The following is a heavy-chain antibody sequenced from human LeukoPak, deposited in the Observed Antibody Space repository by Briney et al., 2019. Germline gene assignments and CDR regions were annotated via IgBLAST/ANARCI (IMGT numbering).Heavy chain of an antibody. Sequence: SETLSLTCTVSGGSISSYYWSWIRQPAGKGLEWIGRIYTSGSTTYNPSLKSRVTISVDTSKNQFSLKLSSVTAADTAVYYCARGPGYYDSSGPHGGYFQHWGQGTLVTVSS. CDR1: GGSISSYY. CDR2: IYTSGST. CDR3: ARGPGYYDSSGPHGGYFQH. D-gene: IGHD3-22*01. V-gene: IGHV4-4*07. J-gene: IGHJ1*01.